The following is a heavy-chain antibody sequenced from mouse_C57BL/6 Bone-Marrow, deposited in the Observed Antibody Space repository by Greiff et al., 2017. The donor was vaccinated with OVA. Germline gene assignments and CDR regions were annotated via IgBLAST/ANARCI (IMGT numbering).Heavy chain of an antibody. Sequence: EVQRVESGGDLVKPGGSLKLSCAASGFTFSSYGMSWVRQTPDKRLEWVATISSGGSYTYYPDSVKGRFTISRDNAKNTLYLQMSSLKSEDTAMYYCARHENYYGSSYGYWGQGTTLTVSS. D-gene: IGHD1-1*01. CDR3: ARHENYYGSSYGY. CDR1: GFTFSSYG. CDR2: ISSGGSYT. J-gene: IGHJ2*01. V-gene: IGHV5-6*01.